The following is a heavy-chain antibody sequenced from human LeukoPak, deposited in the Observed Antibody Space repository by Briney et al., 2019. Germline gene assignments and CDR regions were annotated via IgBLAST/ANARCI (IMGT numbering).Heavy chain of an antibody. CDR1: GFTFSDYT. V-gene: IGHV3-21*01. CDR2: ISSGSSYI. J-gene: IGHJ4*02. CDR3: ARYDSSGYYYFDY. Sequence: PGGSLRLSCAASGFTFSDYTMNWVRQAPGKGLEWVSSISSGSSYIYSADSVKGRFTISRDNAKNSLYLQLNSLTAEDTAVYYCARYDSSGYYYFDYWGQGTLVTVSS. D-gene: IGHD3-22*01.